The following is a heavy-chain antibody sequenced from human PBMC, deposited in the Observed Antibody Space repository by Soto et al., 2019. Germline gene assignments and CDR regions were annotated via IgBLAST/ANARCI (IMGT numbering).Heavy chain of an antibody. J-gene: IGHJ6*02. CDR1: GYTFTGYY. D-gene: IGHD2-15*01. Sequence: ASVKVSCKASGYTFTGYYMHWVRQAPGQGLEWMGWINPNSGGTNYAQKFQGWVTMTRDTSISTAYMELSRRRSADTAVYYCARDLRDVGYCSGGSCPSPHYYYYYGMDVWGQGTTVTVSS. CDR2: INPNSGGT. V-gene: IGHV1-2*04. CDR3: ARDLRDVGYCSGGSCPSPHYYYYYGMDV.